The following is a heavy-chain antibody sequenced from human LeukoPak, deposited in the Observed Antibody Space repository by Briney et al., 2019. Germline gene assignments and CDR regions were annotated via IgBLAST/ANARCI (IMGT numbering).Heavy chain of an antibody. CDR2: IIPIFGTA. CDR3: AKASSQYSSGWYRGYFDY. CDR1: GGTFSNYA. J-gene: IGHJ4*02. Sequence: ASVKVSCKASGGTFSNYAFNWVRQAPGQGLEWMGGIIPIFGTANYAQKFQGRVTITTDESTSTAYMELSSLRPEDTAVYYCAKASSQYSSGWYRGYFDYWGQETLVTVSS. V-gene: IGHV1-69*05. D-gene: IGHD6-19*01.